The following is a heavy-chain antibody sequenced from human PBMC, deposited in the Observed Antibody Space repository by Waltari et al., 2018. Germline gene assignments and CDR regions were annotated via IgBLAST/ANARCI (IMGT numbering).Heavy chain of an antibody. Sequence: EVQLVESGGGLVQPGGSLRLSCAVSGFTFSSYWMHWCRQTPGGGLVWLSRTNTDGSFTNYADSVEGRFTMSRDNAKDTVYLQMNSLRAEDTAIYYCVRGSLNPGFDYWGQGTLVTVSS. CDR2: TNTDGSFT. J-gene: IGHJ4*02. V-gene: IGHV3-74*01. CDR1: GFTFSSYW. CDR3: VRGSLNPGFDY.